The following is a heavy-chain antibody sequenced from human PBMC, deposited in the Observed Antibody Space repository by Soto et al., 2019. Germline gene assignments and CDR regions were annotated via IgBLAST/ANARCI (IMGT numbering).Heavy chain of an antibody. CDR2: ISYDGSNK. CDR1: GFTFSSYA. Sequence: GGSLRLSCAASGFTFSSYAMHWVRQAPGKGLEWVAVISYDGSNKYYADSVKGRFTISRDNSKNTLYLQMNSLRAEDTAVYYCARDNSYGYGLDYWGQGTLVTVSS. J-gene: IGHJ4*02. D-gene: IGHD5-18*01. V-gene: IGHV3-30-3*01. CDR3: ARDNSYGYGLDY.